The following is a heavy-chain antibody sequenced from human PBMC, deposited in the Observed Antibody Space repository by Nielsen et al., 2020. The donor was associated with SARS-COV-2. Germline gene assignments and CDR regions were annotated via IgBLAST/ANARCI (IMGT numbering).Heavy chain of an antibody. V-gene: IGHV2-70*11. CDR3: ARLIGRDSLNYFDY. D-gene: IGHD2-21*01. Sequence: WVRQPPGKALEWLARLDWDDDKYYSTSLKTRLTISKGTSKNQVVLTMTNMDPVDTATYYCARLIGRDSLNYFDYWGQGTLVTVSS. J-gene: IGHJ4*02. CDR2: LDWDDDK.